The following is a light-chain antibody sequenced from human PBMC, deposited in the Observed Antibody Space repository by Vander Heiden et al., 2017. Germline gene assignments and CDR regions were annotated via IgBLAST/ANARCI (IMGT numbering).Light chain of an antibody. CDR3: QQDNNWPYT. J-gene: IGKJ2*01. V-gene: IGKV3-15*01. CDR2: VAS. CDR1: QRVSSN. Sequence: EIVMTQSPATLSVSPGERATLSCRASQRVSSNLAWYQQKPGQAPRLLIYVASTRATGIPARFSGSGSGTEFSLTISILQSEDFAVYYCQQDNNWPYTFGQGTKLEIK.